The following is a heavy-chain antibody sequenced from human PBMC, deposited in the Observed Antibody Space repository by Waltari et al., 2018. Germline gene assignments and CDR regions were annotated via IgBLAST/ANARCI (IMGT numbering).Heavy chain of an antibody. CDR1: GFRFSKYA. CDR2: ISGAGQNS. V-gene: IGHV3-23*04. D-gene: IGHD2-2*01. CDR3: AKDQGYAGKDGDLRH. J-gene: IGHJ1*01. Sequence: EVQLVESGGGLVQPGGSLKLSCGVSGFRFSKYAMSWVRQAPGKGLECVSGISGAGQNSYYADSVKGRFTSSRDNSKNILFLQMNSLRAEDTAVYYCAKDQGYAGKDGDLRHWGQGSLVSVSS.